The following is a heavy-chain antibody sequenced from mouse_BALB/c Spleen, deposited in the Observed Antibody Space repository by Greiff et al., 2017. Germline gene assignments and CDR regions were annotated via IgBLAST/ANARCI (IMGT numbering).Heavy chain of an antibody. CDR1: GFSLTSYG. Sequence: VKVVESGPDLVAPSQSLSITCTVSGFSLTSYGVHWVRQPPGKGLEWLVVIWSDGSTTYNSALKSRLSISKDNSKSQVFLKMNSLQTDDTAMYYCARHEKGYYGSSYGYAMDYWGQGTSVTVSS. CDR3: ARHEKGYYGSSYGYAMDY. CDR2: IWSDGST. J-gene: IGHJ4*01. V-gene: IGHV2-6-2*01. D-gene: IGHD1-1*01.